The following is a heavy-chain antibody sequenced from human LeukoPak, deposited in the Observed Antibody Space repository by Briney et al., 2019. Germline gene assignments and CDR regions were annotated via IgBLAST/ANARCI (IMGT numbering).Heavy chain of an antibody. Sequence: PGGSLRLSCAASGFTFSSYAMSWVRQAPGKGLEGVSAISGSGGSTYYADSVKGRFTISRDNSKNTLYLQMNSLRAEDTAVYYCAKDSRNDRANNWFDPWGQGTLVTVSS. J-gene: IGHJ5*02. CDR3: AKDSRNDRANNWFDP. D-gene: IGHD1-1*01. CDR2: ISGSGGST. V-gene: IGHV3-23*01. CDR1: GFTFSSYA.